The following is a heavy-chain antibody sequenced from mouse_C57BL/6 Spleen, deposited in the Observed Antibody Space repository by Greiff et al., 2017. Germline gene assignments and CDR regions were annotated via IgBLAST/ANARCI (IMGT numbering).Heavy chain of an antibody. J-gene: IGHJ4*01. D-gene: IGHD3-3*01. Sequence: DVKLVESGGGLVKPGGSLKLSCAASGFTFSSYAMSWVRQTPEKRLEWVATISDGGSYTYYPDNVKGRFTISRDNAKNNLYLQMSHLKSEDTAMYYCARDGTWAMDYWGQGTSVTVSS. CDR2: ISDGGSYT. V-gene: IGHV5-4*01. CDR3: ARDGTWAMDY. CDR1: GFTFSSYA.